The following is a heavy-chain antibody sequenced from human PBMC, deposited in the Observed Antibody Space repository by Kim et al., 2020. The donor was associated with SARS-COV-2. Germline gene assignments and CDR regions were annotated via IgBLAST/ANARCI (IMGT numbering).Heavy chain of an antibody. Sequence: SETLSLTCTVSGGSISSGGYYWSWIRQHPGKGLEWIGYIYYSGSTYYNPSLKSRVTISVDTSKNQFSLKLSSVNAADTAVYYCARVTTIFGVVVSGFDYWGQGTLVTVSS. CDR3: ARVTTIFGVVVSGFDY. CDR1: GGSISSGGYY. D-gene: IGHD3-3*01. J-gene: IGHJ4*02. CDR2: IYYSGST. V-gene: IGHV4-31*03.